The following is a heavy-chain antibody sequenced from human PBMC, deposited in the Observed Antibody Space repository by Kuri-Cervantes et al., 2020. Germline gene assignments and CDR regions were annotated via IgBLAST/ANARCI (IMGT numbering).Heavy chain of an antibody. V-gene: IGHV3-21*01. J-gene: IGHJ4*02. D-gene: IGHD3-22*01. Sequence: GESLKFSWASSGFTSSSYSRNWVRQPPGKGREWVSSISSSSSSIYYADSVNGRFTISRDNTNNSLYLQMNSLSAEDTAVYYCARGRGGTMIVVAGDYWGQGTLVTVSS. CDR1: GFTSSSYS. CDR3: ARGRGGTMIVVAGDY. CDR2: ISSSSSSI.